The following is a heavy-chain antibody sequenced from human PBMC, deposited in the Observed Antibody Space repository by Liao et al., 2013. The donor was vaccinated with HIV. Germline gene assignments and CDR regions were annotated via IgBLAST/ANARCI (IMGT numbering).Heavy chain of an antibody. CDR1: GDSISGYY. CDR3: ARGFYYGSGTYYNVGFDF. D-gene: IGHD3-10*01. CDR2: IYYSGST. Sequence: QVQLQESGSGLVKPSETLSLTCTVSGDSISGYYWSWIRQPPGKGLEWLGYIYYSGSTDYNPSLKSRVTISVDTSNNQFSLKLSSVTAADTAVYYCARGFYYGSGTYYNVGFDFWGQGTLVTVSS. J-gene: IGHJ4*02. V-gene: IGHV4-59*01.